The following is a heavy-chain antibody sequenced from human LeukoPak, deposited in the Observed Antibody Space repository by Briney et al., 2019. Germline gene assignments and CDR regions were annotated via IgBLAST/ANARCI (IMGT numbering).Heavy chain of an antibody. J-gene: IGHJ6*03. V-gene: IGHV3-20*04. Sequence: GGCLRLSCAAPGFTFGDYGMSWVRQAPGKGLQWVSGINLQRDSTGYADSVKGRFTISRDNAQNSLYLQMNSLRAEDTAVYYCARDPRFMGYYYMDVWGRRTPVTVSS. CDR3: ARDPRFMGYYYMDV. D-gene: IGHD3-10*01. CDR2: INLQRDST. CDR1: GFTFGDYG.